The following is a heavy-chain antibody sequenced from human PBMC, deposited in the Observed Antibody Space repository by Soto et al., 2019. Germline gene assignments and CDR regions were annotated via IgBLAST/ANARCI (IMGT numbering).Heavy chain of an antibody. J-gene: IGHJ5*02. CDR3: AGDLGGRFGELYAWFDP. Sequence: GASGEVSCKASGYTFTGYYMHWVRQAPGQGLEWMGWISPNSGGTNYAQKFQGRVTMTRDTSISTAYMELSRLRSDDTAVYYCAGDLGGRFGELYAWFDPWGQGTLVTVSS. V-gene: IGHV1-2*02. D-gene: IGHD3-10*01. CDR1: GYTFTGYY. CDR2: ISPNSGGT.